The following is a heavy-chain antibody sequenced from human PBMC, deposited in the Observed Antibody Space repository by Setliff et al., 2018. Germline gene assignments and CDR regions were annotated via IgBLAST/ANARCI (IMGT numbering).Heavy chain of an antibody. CDR1: GYTFMSYD. J-gene: IGHJ2*01. V-gene: IGHV1-8*03. D-gene: IGHD3-22*01. CDR2: MDPNSGNT. Sequence: ASVKVSCKASGYTFMSYDINWVRQATGQGLEWVGWMDPNSGNTAYGRKFQDRVTITRDTSISTAYMELSSLRSEDTAVYYCARGRASGGYFEVWYSDLWGRGTLVTVSS. CDR3: ARGRASGGYFEVWYSDL.